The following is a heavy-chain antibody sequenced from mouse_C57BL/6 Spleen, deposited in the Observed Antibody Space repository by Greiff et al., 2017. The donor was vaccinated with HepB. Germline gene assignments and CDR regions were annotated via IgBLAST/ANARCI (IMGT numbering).Heavy chain of an antibody. CDR2: IDPETGGT. CDR3: TEGGNYRAWFAY. J-gene: IGHJ3*01. V-gene: IGHV1-15*01. CDR1: GYTFTDYE. D-gene: IGHD2-1*01. Sequence: VKLVESGAELVRPGASVTLSCKASGYTFTDYEMHWVKQTPVHGLEWIGAIDPETGGTAYNQKFKGKAILTADKSSSTAYMELRSLTSEDSAVYYCTEGGNYRAWFAYWGQGTLVTVSA.